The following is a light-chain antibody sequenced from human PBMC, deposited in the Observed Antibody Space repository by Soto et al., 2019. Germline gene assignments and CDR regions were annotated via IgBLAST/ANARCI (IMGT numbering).Light chain of an antibody. Sequence: QTVVTQEPSFSVSPGGTVTLTCGLSSGSVSTSSYPSWYQQTPGQAPRTLIYSTNTRSSGVPDRFSGSILGNKAALTITGAQADDESNYYCVLYLGSGIHGVFGGGTKLTVL. J-gene: IGLJ3*02. V-gene: IGLV8-61*01. CDR3: VLYLGSGIHGV. CDR1: SGSVSTSSY. CDR2: STN.